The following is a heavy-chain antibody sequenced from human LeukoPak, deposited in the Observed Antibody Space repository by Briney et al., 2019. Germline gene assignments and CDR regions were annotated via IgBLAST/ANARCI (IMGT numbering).Heavy chain of an antibody. V-gene: IGHV4-34*01. D-gene: IGHD2-2*01. Sequence: SETLSLTCAVYGGSFSGYYWSWIRRPPGKGLEWIGEINHSGSTNYNPSLKSRVTISVDTSKNQFSLKLSSVTAADTAVYYCAREDIVVVPAAMPDAFDIWGQGTMVTVSS. CDR2: INHSGST. J-gene: IGHJ3*02. CDR1: GGSFSGYY. CDR3: AREDIVVVPAAMPDAFDI.